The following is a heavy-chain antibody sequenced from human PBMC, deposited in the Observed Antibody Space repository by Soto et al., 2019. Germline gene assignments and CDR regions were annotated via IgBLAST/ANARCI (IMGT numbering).Heavy chain of an antibody. V-gene: IGHV3-74*01. J-gene: IGHJ5*02. Sequence: GGSLRLSCAAAGFTFSSYWMHWVRQAPGKGLVWVSRIESDGSSPIYADSVKGRFTISRDNAKNTLYLQMNSLRAEDTAVYYCAKSNWFDPWGQGTLVTVSS. CDR1: GFTFSSYW. CDR3: AKSNWFDP. CDR2: IESDGSSP.